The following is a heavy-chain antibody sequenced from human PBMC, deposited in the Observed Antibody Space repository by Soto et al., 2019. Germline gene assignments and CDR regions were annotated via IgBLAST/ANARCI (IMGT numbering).Heavy chain of an antibody. CDR1: GDSVSSNSAA. J-gene: IGHJ6*02. CDR3: ARDRIAARRAGYGMDV. V-gene: IGHV6-1*01. CDR2: TYYRSKWYN. Sequence: PSQTLSLTCAISGDSVSSNSAAWNWIRQSPSRGLEWQGRTYYRSKWYNDYSVSVKSRITINPDTSKNQFSLQLNSVTPEDTAVYYCARDRIAARRAGYGMDVWGQGTTVTVSS. D-gene: IGHD6-6*01.